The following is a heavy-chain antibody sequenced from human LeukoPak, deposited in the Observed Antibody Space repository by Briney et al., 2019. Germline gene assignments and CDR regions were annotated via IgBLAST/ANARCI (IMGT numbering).Heavy chain of an antibody. J-gene: IGHJ6*04. CDR1: GGSISSGSYY. CDR3: ARERGLFSSLVDYCCCYDD. Sequence: PSETLSLTCTVAGGSISSGSYYWSWIRQPAGKGLEWIGRIYTSGSTNYNPSLKSRVNISVDSRENKFSLKLSSLSAADTAVYYCARERGLFSSLVDYCCCYDDWGKGTTVTVSS. CDR2: IYTSGST. V-gene: IGHV4-61*02. D-gene: IGHD2-2*01.